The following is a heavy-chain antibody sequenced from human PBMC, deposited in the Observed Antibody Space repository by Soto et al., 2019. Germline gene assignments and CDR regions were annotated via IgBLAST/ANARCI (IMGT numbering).Heavy chain of an antibody. CDR3: ARDGPLLSVWFDH. J-gene: IGHJ5*02. D-gene: IGHD3-10*01. Sequence: GESLKISCKDSGYSVTSYWISWVRQMPGKGLEWMGRIDPSDSETNYSPSFQGHVTISADKSFSTAYLQWSSLKASDTAMYYCARDGPLLSVWFDHWGQGTLVTVSS. V-gene: IGHV5-10-1*01. CDR1: GYSVTSYW. CDR2: IDPSDSET.